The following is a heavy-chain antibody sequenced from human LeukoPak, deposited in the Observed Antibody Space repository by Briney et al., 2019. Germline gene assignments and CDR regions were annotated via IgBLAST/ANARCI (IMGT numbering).Heavy chain of an antibody. V-gene: IGHV3-74*01. Sequence: PGGSLRLSCVASGFTFSSDFMHWIRQAPGEGLMWVSQISGDETYTNYADSVKGRFTISRDKAKNTLYLQMNSLRAEDTAIYYCVREDNAFNIWGQGTLVTVSS. CDR2: ISGDETYT. CDR3: VREDNAFNI. CDR1: GFTFSSDF. J-gene: IGHJ3*02.